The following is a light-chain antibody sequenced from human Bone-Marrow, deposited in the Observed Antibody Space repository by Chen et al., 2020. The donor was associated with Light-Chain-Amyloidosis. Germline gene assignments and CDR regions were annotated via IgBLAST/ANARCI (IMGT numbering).Light chain of an antibody. CDR2: GAS. V-gene: IGKV3-15*01. CDR1: QSVSSN. J-gene: IGKJ1*01. Sequence: EVVLTQSPATLSVSPGERAPLSCRASQSVSSNLAWYQHKPGQAPRLLIYGASSRATGVPPRFSGSGSGTDFTLTITSLQSEDSAVYYCQQYGLTFGQGTKVEIK. CDR3: QQYGLT.